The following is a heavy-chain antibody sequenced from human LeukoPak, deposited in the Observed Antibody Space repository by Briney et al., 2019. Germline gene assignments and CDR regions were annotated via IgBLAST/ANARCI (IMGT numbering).Heavy chain of an antibody. Sequence: GASVKVSCKASGYTFTSYGISWVRQAPGQGLEWMGWISAYNGNTNYAQKLQGRVTMTTDTSTSTAYVELRSLRSDDTAVYYCARETLGSSGYYWFDPWGQGTLVTVSS. V-gene: IGHV1-18*01. D-gene: IGHD3-22*01. J-gene: IGHJ5*02. CDR1: GYTFTSYG. CDR3: ARETLGSSGYYWFDP. CDR2: ISAYNGNT.